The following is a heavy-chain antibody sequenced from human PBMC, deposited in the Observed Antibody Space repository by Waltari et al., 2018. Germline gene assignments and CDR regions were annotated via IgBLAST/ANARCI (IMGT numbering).Heavy chain of an antibody. V-gene: IGHV3-7*01. J-gene: IGHJ4*02. CDR3: ARALVAGSYYFDY. D-gene: IGHD6-19*01. CDR2: IKQDGSEK. Sequence: SGFTFSSYWMSWVRQAPGKGLEWVANIKQDGSEKYYVDSVKGRFTISRDNAKNSLYLQMNSLRAEDTAVYYCARALVAGSYYFDYWGQGTLVTVSS. CDR1: GFTFSSYW.